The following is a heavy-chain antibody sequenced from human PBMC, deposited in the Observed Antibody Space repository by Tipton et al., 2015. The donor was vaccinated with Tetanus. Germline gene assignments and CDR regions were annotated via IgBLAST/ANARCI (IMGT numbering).Heavy chain of an antibody. CDR2: INHRGGI. V-gene: IGHV4-34*01. CDR3: ARGRDGYNYPFDY. CDR1: GDSFTGFY. J-gene: IGHJ4*02. Sequence: TLSLTCAVSGDSFTGFYWHWIRQPPGKGLEWIGEINHRGGISYNPSLKSRVTISVDTSKNQFSLKLNSVTAADTAVYYCARGRDGYNYPFDYWGQGTLVIVSS. D-gene: IGHD5-24*01.